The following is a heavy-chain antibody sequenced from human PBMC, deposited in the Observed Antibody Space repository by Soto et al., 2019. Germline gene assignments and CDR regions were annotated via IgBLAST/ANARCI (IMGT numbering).Heavy chain of an antibody. J-gene: IGHJ4*02. Sequence: SLRLSCASSVFSFSSYAMHWVRQAPGKGLEWVAVISYDGSNKYYADSVKGRFTISRDNSKNTLYLQMNSLRAEDTAVYYCARDLAIFGFFDYWGQGTLVTVSS. D-gene: IGHD3-9*01. CDR1: VFSFSSYA. CDR2: ISYDGSNK. CDR3: ARDLAIFGFFDY. V-gene: IGHV3-30-3*01.